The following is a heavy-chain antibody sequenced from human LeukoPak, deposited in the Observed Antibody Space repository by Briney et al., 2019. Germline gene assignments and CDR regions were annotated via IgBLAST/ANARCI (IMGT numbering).Heavy chain of an antibody. V-gene: IGHV1-46*01. D-gene: IGHD6-6*01. CDR1: GYTFTSYY. Sequence: ASVKVSCKASGYTFTSYYIHWVRQAPGQGLEWMGMINPSGGAPSYAQKFQGRVTMTRDTSTSTVYMELSSLRSEDTAVYYCARGGGYSSSPVGHTPVNWYFDLWGRGTLVTVSS. CDR2: INPSGGAP. J-gene: IGHJ2*01. CDR3: ARGGGYSSSPVGHTPVNWYFDL.